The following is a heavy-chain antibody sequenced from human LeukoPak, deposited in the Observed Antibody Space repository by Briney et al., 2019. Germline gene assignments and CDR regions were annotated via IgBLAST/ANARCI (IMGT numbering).Heavy chain of an antibody. CDR3: ARLGATTVDYYYYYYMDV. CDR1: GGSISSYY. D-gene: IGHD4-23*01. J-gene: IGHJ6*03. CDR2: IYTSGST. Sequence: SETLSLTCTVSGGSISSYYWSWIRQPAGKGLEWIGYIYTSGSTNYNPSLKSRVTISVDTSKNQFSLKLSSVTAADTAVYYCARLGATTVDYYYYYYMDVWGKGTTVTVSS. V-gene: IGHV4-4*09.